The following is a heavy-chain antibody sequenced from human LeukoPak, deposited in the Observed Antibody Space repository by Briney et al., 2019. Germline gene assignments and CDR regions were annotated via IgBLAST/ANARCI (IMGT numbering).Heavy chain of an antibody. CDR3: ARGSEHSYDFTGRGRTKSRLDY. Sequence: GGSLRLSCAASGFTFSTYGMHWVRQAPGKGLEWVAVISYDGSNKYYVDSVKGRFTISRDNSKHTVFLQMNSLRAEDTAVYYCARGSEHSYDFTGRGRTKSRLDYWGQGTLVTASS. J-gene: IGHJ4*02. D-gene: IGHD3/OR15-3a*01. CDR2: ISYDGSNK. CDR1: GFTFSTYG. V-gene: IGHV3-30*03.